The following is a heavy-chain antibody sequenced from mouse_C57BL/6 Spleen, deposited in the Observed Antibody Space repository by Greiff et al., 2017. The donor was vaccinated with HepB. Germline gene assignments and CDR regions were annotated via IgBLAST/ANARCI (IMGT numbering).Heavy chain of an antibody. Sequence: EVQLVESGGGLVKPGGSLKLSCAASGFTFSSYTMSWVRQTPEKRLEWVATISGGGGNTYYPDSVKGRFTISRDNAKNTLYLQMSSLRSEDTALYYCARHDYEGAMDYWGQGTSVTVSS. D-gene: IGHD2-13*01. J-gene: IGHJ4*01. CDR1: GFTFSSYT. CDR3: ARHDYEGAMDY. V-gene: IGHV5-9*01. CDR2: ISGGGGNT.